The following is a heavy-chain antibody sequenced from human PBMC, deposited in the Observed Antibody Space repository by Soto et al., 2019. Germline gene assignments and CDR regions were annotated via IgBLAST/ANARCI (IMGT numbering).Heavy chain of an antibody. CDR1: GDSVSSNSAA. V-gene: IGHV6-1*01. CDR3: ARDPRLRFLEWFPYGMDV. J-gene: IGHJ6*02. CDR2: TYYRSKWYN. Sequence: QSQTLSLTCAISGDSVSSNSAAWNWIRQSPSRGLEWLGRTYYRSKWYNDYAVSVKSRITINPDTSKNQFSLQLNSVTPEDTAVYYCARDPRLRFLEWFPYGMDVWGQGTTVTVSS. D-gene: IGHD3-3*01.